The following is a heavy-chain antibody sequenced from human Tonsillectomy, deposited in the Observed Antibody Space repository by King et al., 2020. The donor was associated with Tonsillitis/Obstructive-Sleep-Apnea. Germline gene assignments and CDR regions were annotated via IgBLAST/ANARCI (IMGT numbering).Heavy chain of an antibody. CDR3: ARASLGYTSSWYGIDF. J-gene: IGHJ4*02. D-gene: IGHD6-13*01. V-gene: IGHV5-51*01. Sequence: VQLVESGAEVKKPGESLKISCEGSGYSFSSFWIGWVRQMPGKGLEWMGIIYPGDSDTRYSPSFQGQVTISADKAISTAYLQGGSLKASDTAMYYCARASLGYTSSWYGIDFWGQGTLVPVSS. CDR1: GYSFSSFW. CDR2: IYPGDSDT.